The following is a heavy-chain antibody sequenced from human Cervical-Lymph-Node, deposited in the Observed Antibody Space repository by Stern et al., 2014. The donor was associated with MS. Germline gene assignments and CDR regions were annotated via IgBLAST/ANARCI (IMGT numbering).Heavy chain of an antibody. D-gene: IGHD6-6*01. CDR3: ARGGIGSSRLYYHFYGMDV. V-gene: IGHV1-69*01. Sequence: VQLVESGAEVKKPGSSVKVSCKASGGTFNSYGISWVRQAPGQGLEWMGGFVTRFSTTHYAQKLQGRVTITADESRSTTYMELTSLRSDDTAVYYCARGGIGSSRLYYHFYGMDVWGQGTTVTVSS. CDR1: GGTFNSYG. CDR2: FVTRFSTT. J-gene: IGHJ6*02.